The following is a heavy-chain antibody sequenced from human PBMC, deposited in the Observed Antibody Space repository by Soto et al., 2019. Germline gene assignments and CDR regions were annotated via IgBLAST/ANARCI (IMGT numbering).Heavy chain of an antibody. V-gene: IGHV1-24*01. J-gene: IGHJ4*02. CDR1: GYTLTELS. D-gene: IGHD4-17*01. Sequence: ASVKVSCKVSGYTLTELSMHWVRQAPGKGLEWMGGFDPEDGETIYAQKFQGRVTMTADTSTDTAYMELSSLRSEDTAVYYCATIFRARLRGSHLFDYWGQGTLVTVSS. CDR3: ATIFRARLRGSHLFDY. CDR2: FDPEDGET.